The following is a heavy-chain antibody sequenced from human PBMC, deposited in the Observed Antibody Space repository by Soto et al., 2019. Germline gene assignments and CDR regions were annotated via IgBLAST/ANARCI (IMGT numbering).Heavy chain of an antibody. J-gene: IGHJ5*02. CDR3: ARDSHDKINSLSNWFDP. CDR1: GGSFSGYY. Sequence: SETLSLTCAVYGGSFSGYYWSWIRQPPGKGLEWIGEINHSGSTNYNPSLKSRVTISVDTSKNQFSLKLSSVTAADTAVYYCARDSHDKINSLSNWFDPWGQGTLVTV. D-gene: IGHD1-20*01. V-gene: IGHV4-34*01. CDR2: INHSGST.